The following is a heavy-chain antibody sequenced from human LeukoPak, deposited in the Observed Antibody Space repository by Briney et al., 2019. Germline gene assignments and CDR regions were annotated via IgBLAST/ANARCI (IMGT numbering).Heavy chain of an antibody. D-gene: IGHD2-2*01. Sequence: PSETLSLTCSVSGYSISSGNYWGWIRLPPGKGLQWIGSIYHSGSTYYNPSLKSRVTISVDTSKNQFSLKLSSVTAADTAVYYCAKGYCRGNSCYDDRGAFDYWGQGTLVTVSS. V-gene: IGHV4-38-2*02. CDR3: AKGYCRGNSCYDDRGAFDY. J-gene: IGHJ4*02. CDR2: IYHSGST. CDR1: GYSISSGNY.